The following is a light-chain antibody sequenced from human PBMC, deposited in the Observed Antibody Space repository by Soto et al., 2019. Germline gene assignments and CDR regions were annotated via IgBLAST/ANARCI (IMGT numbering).Light chain of an antibody. CDR1: SGVVGSYNL. J-gene: IGLJ1*01. Sequence: PPTRPSSPSGSPRQPTPHSSPRNSGVVGSYNLVSWCQQHPGKAPKLMIYEGSKRPSGVSNRFSGSKSGNTASLTVSGLQAEDEADYYCCSYAGSSTYVFGTGTKVTVL. CDR2: EGS. CDR3: CSYAGSSTYV. V-gene: IGLV2-23*01.